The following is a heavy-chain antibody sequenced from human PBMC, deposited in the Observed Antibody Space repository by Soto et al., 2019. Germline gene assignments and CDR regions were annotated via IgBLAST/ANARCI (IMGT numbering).Heavy chain of an antibody. Sequence: DVQLVESGGGLVQPGRSLRLSCAASGFTLHNYAMHWVRQAPGKGLEWVSVISWNSAGIGYADSVKGRFTISRDNAKNSLYLQMNSLRTEDTALYYCAKDLSGSGTNWYFDLWGRGTLVTVAS. V-gene: IGHV3-9*01. CDR1: GFTLHNYA. CDR3: AKDLSGSGTNWYFDL. CDR2: ISWNSAGI. D-gene: IGHD3-10*01. J-gene: IGHJ2*01.